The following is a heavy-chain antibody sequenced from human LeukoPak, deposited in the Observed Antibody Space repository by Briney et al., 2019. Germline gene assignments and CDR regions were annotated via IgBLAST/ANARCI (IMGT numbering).Heavy chain of an antibody. J-gene: IGHJ1*01. CDR2: IYNSGST. V-gene: IGHV4-31*03. Sequence: SETLSLTCTVSGGSISSGGNYWTWIRQYPGKGLEWIGYIYNSGSTYYNPSLKSRVTISVDASKNQFSLKLRSVTAADTAVYYCARVVGTHFQHWGQGTLVTVSS. CDR1: GGSISSGGNY. D-gene: IGHD1-26*01. CDR3: ARVVGTHFQH.